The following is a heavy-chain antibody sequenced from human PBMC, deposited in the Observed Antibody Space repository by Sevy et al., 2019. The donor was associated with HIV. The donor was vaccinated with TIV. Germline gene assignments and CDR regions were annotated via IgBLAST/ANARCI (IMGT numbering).Heavy chain of an antibody. CDR3: ARICSWGCSYSGAFDI. Sequence: SETLSLTCAVSGGSITSGAYSWSWIRQPPGKGLEWIGYLYHSGITYYKTSLKSRVTISVDRSKNQYFLKVTSVTAADTAVYYCARICSWGCSYSGAFDIWGQGTMVTVSS. D-gene: IGHD2-21*01. CDR1: GGSITSGAYS. CDR2: LYHSGIT. V-gene: IGHV4-30-2*01. J-gene: IGHJ3*02.